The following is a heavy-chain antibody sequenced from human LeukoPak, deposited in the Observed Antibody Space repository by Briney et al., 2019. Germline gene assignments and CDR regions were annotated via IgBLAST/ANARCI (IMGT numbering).Heavy chain of an antibody. CDR3: ARDTGDFWSGYYNYYYGMDV. D-gene: IGHD3-3*01. Sequence: PGGSLRLSCAASGFTFSSYAMSWVRQAPGKGLEWVSAISGSGGSTYYADSVKGRFTISRDNSKNTLYLQMNSLRAEDTAIYYCARDTGDFWSGYYNYYYGMDVWGQGTTVTVSS. CDR1: GFTFSSYA. V-gene: IGHV3-23*01. J-gene: IGHJ6*02. CDR2: ISGSGGST.